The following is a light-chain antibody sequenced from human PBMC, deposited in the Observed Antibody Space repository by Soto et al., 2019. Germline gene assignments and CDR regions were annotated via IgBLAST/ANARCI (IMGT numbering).Light chain of an antibody. CDR3: QRSGGSVS. J-gene: IGKJ4*01. CDR1: QSVSSY. Sequence: EILMTQYPSTLSVPAGERVTLTCRASQSVSSYLAWYQQKPGQPPRLLIYGASTRATGIPARFSGSGSGTEFTLTIHRLEPEDFAVYYCQRSGGSVSFGGGTKVDI. V-gene: IGKV3-15*01. CDR2: GAS.